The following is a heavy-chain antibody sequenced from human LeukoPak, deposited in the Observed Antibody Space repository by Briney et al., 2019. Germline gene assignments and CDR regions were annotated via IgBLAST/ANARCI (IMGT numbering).Heavy chain of an antibody. V-gene: IGHV1-24*01. Sequence: GASVKVSCKVSGYTLTELSMHWVRQAPGKGLEWMGGFDPEDGERIYAQKFQGRVTMTEETSTDTAYMELRRLRYEDTAVYYCVTLSITMIVVVTSPYAFDIWGQGTMVTVSS. CDR3: VTLSITMIVVVTSPYAFDI. CDR1: GYTLTELS. J-gene: IGHJ3*02. D-gene: IGHD3-22*01. CDR2: FDPEDGER.